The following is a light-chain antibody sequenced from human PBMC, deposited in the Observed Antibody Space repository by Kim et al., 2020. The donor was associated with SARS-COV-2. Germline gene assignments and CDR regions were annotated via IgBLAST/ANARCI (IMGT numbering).Light chain of an antibody. Sequence: ATIRGTRSGGSIAGNYVQWYEQRPGSAPTTVGYEDNQSPAGGPDRFYGCIDSSSNSASLTMSGLKAEDEADCHGQSYDSSIHGWVFGGGTQLTVL. CDR3: QSYDSSIHGWV. V-gene: IGLV6-57*03. CDR1: GGSIAGNY. J-gene: IGLJ3*02. CDR2: EDN.